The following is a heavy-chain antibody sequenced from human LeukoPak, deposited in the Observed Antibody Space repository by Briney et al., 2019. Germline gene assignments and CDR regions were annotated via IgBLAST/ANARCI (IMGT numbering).Heavy chain of an antibody. CDR2: ISGSGDST. D-gene: IGHD6-6*01. CDR1: GFTFSSYD. J-gene: IGHJ4*02. CDR3: AKDALYLAARPV. Sequence: PGGSLRLSCAASGFTFSSYDMNWVRQAPGKGLEWVSGISGSGDSTDYADSVKGRFTISRDNSKNTLYLQVNSLRAEDTAVYYCAKDALYLAARPVWGQGTLVTVSS. V-gene: IGHV3-23*01.